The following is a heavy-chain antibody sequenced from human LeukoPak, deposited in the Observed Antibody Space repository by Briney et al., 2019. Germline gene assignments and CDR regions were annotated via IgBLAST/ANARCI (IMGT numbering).Heavy chain of an antibody. CDR1: GFTFDDYG. D-gene: IGHD1-26*01. Sequence: GGSLGLSCAASGFTFDDYGMSWVRQAPGKGLEWVSGINWNGGSTGYADSVKGRFTISRDNAKNSLYLQMNSLRAEDTALYYCARDSRSYYGYYYYYYYMDVWGKGTTVTVSS. J-gene: IGHJ6*03. CDR3: ARDSRSYYGYYYYYYYMDV. V-gene: IGHV3-20*04. CDR2: INWNGGST.